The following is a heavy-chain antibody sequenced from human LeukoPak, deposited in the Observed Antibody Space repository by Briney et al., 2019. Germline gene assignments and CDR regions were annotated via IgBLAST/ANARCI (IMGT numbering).Heavy chain of an antibody. D-gene: IGHD1-26*01. CDR3: AKDGTPWGSYSDTGY. J-gene: IGHJ4*02. CDR1: GFTFSDYY. V-gene: IGHV3-11*01. Sequence: GGSLRLSCAASGFTFSDYYMSWIRQAPGKGLEWVSYISSSGSTIYYADSVKGRFTISRDNAKNSLYLQMNSLRAEDTAVYYCAKDGTPWGSYSDTGYWGQGTLVTVSS. CDR2: ISSSGSTI.